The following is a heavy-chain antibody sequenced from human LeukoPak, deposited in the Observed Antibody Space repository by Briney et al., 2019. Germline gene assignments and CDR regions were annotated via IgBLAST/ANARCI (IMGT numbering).Heavy chain of an antibody. CDR2: INSDGSST. CDR1: GFTFSSYW. V-gene: IGHV3-74*01. Sequence: GGSLRLSCAASGFTFSSYWMHWVRQAPGKGLVWVSRINSDGSSTSYADSVKGRFTISRDNAKSTLYLQMNSLRAEDTAVYYCARVGPAATNWFDPWGQGTLVTVSS. J-gene: IGHJ5*02. D-gene: IGHD2-2*01. CDR3: ARVGPAATNWFDP.